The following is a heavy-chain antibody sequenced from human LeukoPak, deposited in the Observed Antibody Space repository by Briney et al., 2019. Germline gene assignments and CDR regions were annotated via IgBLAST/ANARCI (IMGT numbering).Heavy chain of an antibody. J-gene: IGHJ4*02. CDR3: AREPDSSGWGFDY. Sequence: SETLSLTCTVSGGSISSGSYDWSGIRQPAGKGLEWIVRIYNSGSTNYNPSLKSRVTISVDTSKNQFSLKLSSVTAADTAVYYCAREPDSSGWGFDYWGQGTLVTVSS. CDR2: IYNSGST. D-gene: IGHD6-19*01. V-gene: IGHV4-61*02. CDR1: GGSISSGSYD.